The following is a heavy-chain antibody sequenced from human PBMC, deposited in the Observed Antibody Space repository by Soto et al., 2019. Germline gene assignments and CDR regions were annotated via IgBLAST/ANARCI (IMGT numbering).Heavy chain of an antibody. CDR1: GFTLSSCG. CDR2: ISSGGDTI. Sequence: EVQLVESGGGLVQPGGSLRLSCAASGFTLSSCGMNWVRQAPGKGLEWVSYISSGGDTIYYADSVKGRFTISRDNDKNSLFLQMNSLRDEDTAVYYCARCSGNSCYSYGVDVWGQGTTVTVSS. V-gene: IGHV3-48*02. J-gene: IGHJ6*02. D-gene: IGHD2-15*01. CDR3: ARCSGNSCYSYGVDV.